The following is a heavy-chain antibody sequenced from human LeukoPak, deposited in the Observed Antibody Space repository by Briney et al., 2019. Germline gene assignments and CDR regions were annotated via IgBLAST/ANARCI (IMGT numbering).Heavy chain of an antibody. CDR3: ARARGYSYGYRYYFDY. V-gene: IGHV1-46*01. CDR1: GYTFTSYY. D-gene: IGHD5-18*01. Sequence: ASVKVSCKASGYTFTSYYMHWVRQAPGQGLEWMGIINPSGGSTSYAQKFQGRVTMTRDTSTSTVYMELSSLRSEDTAVYYCARARGYSYGYRYYFDYWGQGTLVTVSS. J-gene: IGHJ4*02. CDR2: INPSGGST.